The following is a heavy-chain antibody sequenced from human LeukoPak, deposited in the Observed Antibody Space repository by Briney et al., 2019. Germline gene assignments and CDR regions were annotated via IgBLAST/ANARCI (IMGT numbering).Heavy chain of an antibody. CDR2: VFATGAP. CDR1: GGSISNYY. V-gene: IGHV4-4*07. J-gene: IGHJ4*02. Sequence: PSETLSLKCSVSGGSISNYYWSWIRQPAGKGLEWVGPVFATGAPNYNSALKSRVTMSVDTSKNQFSLKVHSVTAADTAVYYCAREKPQVTGTFDFWGQGILVTVST. CDR3: AREKPQVTGTFDF. D-gene: IGHD2-21*02.